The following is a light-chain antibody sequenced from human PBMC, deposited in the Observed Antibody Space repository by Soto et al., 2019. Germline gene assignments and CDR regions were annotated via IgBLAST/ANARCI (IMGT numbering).Light chain of an antibody. Sequence: QSALTQPASVSGSPGQSITISCTGTSSDVGGYNYVSWYLQHPGKAPKFMIYEVSNRPSGVSNRFSGSKSGNTASLTISGLQAEDEADYYCTSYTTSGTPYVFGTGTKVTVL. CDR2: EVS. V-gene: IGLV2-14*01. CDR1: SSDVGGYNY. J-gene: IGLJ1*01. CDR3: TSYTTSGTPYV.